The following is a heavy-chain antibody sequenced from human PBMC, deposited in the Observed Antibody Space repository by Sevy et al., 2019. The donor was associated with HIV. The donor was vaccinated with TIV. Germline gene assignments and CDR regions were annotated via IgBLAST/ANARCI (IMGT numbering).Heavy chain of an antibody. D-gene: IGHD6-13*01. CDR2: IIPIFGTA. Sequence: ASVKVSCKASGGTFSSYAISWVRQAPGQGLEWMGGIIPIFGTANYAQKFQGRVTITADESTGTAYMELSSLRSEDTAVYYCAGASSSWYSVDYYYGMDVWGQGTTVTVSS. J-gene: IGHJ6*02. CDR1: GGTFSSYA. CDR3: AGASSSWYSVDYYYGMDV. V-gene: IGHV1-69*13.